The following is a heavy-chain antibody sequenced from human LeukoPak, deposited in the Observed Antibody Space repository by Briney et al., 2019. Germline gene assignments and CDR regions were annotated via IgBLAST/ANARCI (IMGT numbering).Heavy chain of an antibody. CDR3: ARDVGATVLEN. CDR2: IKQDGSEK. D-gene: IGHD1-26*01. J-gene: IGHJ4*02. Sequence: WIRQPPGKGLELVANIKQDGSEKYLVDSVKGRFTISRDNAQHSVYLQMNSLRAEDTAVYYCARDVGATVLENWGQGTLVTVSS. V-gene: IGHV3-7*04.